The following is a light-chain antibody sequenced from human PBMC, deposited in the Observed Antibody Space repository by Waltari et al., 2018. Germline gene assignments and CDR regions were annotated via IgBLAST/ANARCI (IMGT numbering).Light chain of an antibody. CDR3: QQYGSSILYT. V-gene: IGKV3-20*01. CDR1: QSLTKRY. Sequence: EVVFTQSPATLSLSPGGSATPSCRASQSLTKRYLAWYQQKPGQAPRLLIYGASSRAAGIPDRFSGSGSGTDFTLIISRLEPDDFAVYYCQQYGSSILYTFGQGTKLEIK. CDR2: GAS. J-gene: IGKJ2*01.